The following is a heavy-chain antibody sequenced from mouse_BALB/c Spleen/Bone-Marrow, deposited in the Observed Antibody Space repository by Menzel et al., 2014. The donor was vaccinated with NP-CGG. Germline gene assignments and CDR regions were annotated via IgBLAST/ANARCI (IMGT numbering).Heavy chain of an antibody. D-gene: IGHD1-1*01. J-gene: IGHJ4*01. V-gene: IGHV1S81*02. Sequence: QVQLKESGAELVKPGASVKLSCKASGYTFTNYYIYWVKQRPGQGLEWIGGINPSNGGTKFNEKFKNKATLTIDKSSSTAYIQLSSLTSEDSAVYYCSRHYYGTPYYAMDYWGQGTSVTVSS. CDR3: SRHYYGTPYYAMDY. CDR1: GYTFTNYY. CDR2: INPSNGGT.